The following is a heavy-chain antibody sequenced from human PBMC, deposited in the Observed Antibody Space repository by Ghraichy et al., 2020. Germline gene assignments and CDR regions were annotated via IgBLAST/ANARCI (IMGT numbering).Heavy chain of an antibody. V-gene: IGHV3-33*01. CDR2: IWYDGSNK. CDR1: GFTFSSYG. Sequence: SCAASGFTFSSYGMHWVRQAPGKGLEWVAVIWYDGSNKYYADSVKGRFTISRDNSKNTLYLQMNSLRAEDTAVYYCARDALRIAVAGTDFDYWGQGTLVTVSS. CDR3: ARDALRIAVAGTDFDY. D-gene: IGHD6-19*01. J-gene: IGHJ4*02.